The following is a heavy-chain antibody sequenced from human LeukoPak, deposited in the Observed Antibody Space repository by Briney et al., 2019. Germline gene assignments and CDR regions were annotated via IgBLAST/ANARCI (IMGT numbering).Heavy chain of an antibody. CDR1: GFIFRSYA. D-gene: IGHD3-10*01. Sequence: GGSLRLSCAASGFIFRSYAMNWVRQAPGKGLEWVSSISGSGGTTYSADSVKGRFTISRDNSKDTLYLQMNSLRAEDTAVYYCANRRDKPMVPDYYGMDVWGQGTTVTVYS. J-gene: IGHJ6*02. CDR2: ISGSGGTT. CDR3: ANRRDKPMVPDYYGMDV. V-gene: IGHV3-23*01.